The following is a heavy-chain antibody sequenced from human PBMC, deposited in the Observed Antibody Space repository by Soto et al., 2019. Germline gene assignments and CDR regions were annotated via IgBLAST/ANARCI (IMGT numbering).Heavy chain of an antibody. CDR2: INQSGGT. D-gene: IGHD3-10*01. CDR1: GGSFSAYY. J-gene: IGHJ4*02. V-gene: IGHV4-34*01. CDR3: ARLTPSYYYGAGSIDY. Sequence: SDTLSLTCAVYGGSFSAYYWSWIRQPPGKGLEWIGEINQSGGTNYNPSLKSRITISADTSKNQFFLKLTSVTAADTAVYYCARLTPSYYYGAGSIDYWGQGTLVTVSS.